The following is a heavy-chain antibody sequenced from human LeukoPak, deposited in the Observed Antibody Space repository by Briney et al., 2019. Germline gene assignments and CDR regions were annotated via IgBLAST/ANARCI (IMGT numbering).Heavy chain of an antibody. V-gene: IGHV1-8*01. D-gene: IGHD3-16*01. CDR2: MNPNSGNT. CDR1: GYTFTSYD. Sequence: ASVKVSCKASGYTFTSYDINWMRQATGQGLEWMGWMNPNSGNTGCAQKFQGRVTMTRNTSISTAYMELSSLRSEDTAVYYCARARVWHGVDPWGQGTLVTVSS. J-gene: IGHJ5*02. CDR3: ARARVWHGVDP.